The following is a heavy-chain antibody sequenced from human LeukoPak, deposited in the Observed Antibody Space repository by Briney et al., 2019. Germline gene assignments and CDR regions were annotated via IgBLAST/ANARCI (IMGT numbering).Heavy chain of an antibody. Sequence: GSLRLSCAASGFTFSSYAMHWVRQAPGKGLEYVSAISSNGGSTYYANSVKGRFTISRDNSKNTLYLQMGSLRAEDMAVYFCARGAGYYYDSSHPDYWGQGTLVTVSS. J-gene: IGHJ4*02. CDR1: GFTFSSYA. V-gene: IGHV3-64*01. CDR2: ISSNGGST. CDR3: ARGAGYYYDSSHPDY. D-gene: IGHD3-22*01.